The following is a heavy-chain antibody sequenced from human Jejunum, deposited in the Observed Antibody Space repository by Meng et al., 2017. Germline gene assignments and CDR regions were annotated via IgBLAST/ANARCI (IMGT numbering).Heavy chain of an antibody. CDR3: VRGEFAMLARFDF. D-gene: IGHD2-2*01. V-gene: IGHV4-4*02. CDR1: GGYINKENW. CDR2: ICHGGNT. J-gene: IGHJ4*02. Sequence: QVQLQESGPGLVKPSGTLSLTCAVSGGYINKENWWSWVRQSPERGLEWIGEICHGGNTNYNPSLKRRVTMSVDESTNQMSLKLTSVTAADTAVYYCVRGEFAMLARFDFWGQGILVTVSS.